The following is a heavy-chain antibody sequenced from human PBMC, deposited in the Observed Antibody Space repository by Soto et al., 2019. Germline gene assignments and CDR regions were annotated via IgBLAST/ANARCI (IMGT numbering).Heavy chain of an antibody. CDR2: TYDSGST. D-gene: IGHD4-17*01. J-gene: IGHJ2*01. CDR1: GGSISGGGYY. Sequence: QVQLQESGPGLVKPSETLSPTCTVSGGSISGGGYYWSWIRQPPGKGLGWIGYTYDSGSTYYNPSLKSRISISMDTSKNQFSLRLTSVTAADTAVYYCAREIIPLTTDWYFDLWGRGTLVTVSS. CDR3: AREIIPLTTDWYFDL. V-gene: IGHV4-30-4*01.